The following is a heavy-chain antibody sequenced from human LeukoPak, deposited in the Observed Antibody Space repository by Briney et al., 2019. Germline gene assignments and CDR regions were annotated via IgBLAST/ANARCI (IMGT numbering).Heavy chain of an antibody. Sequence: PSETLSLTCTVSGYSITSGHYWGWIRRPPGKGLEWIGNIYHSGSAYYNPSLKSRVTMSVDTSKNQISLELNSVTAADTAVYYCARDFDYYFYYMDVWGKGTTVTVSS. J-gene: IGHJ6*03. CDR1: GYSITSGHY. CDR3: ARDFDYYFYYMDV. V-gene: IGHV4-38-2*02. CDR2: IYHSGSA.